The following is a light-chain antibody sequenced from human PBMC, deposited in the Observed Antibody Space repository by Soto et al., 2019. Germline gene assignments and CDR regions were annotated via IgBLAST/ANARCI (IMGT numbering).Light chain of an antibody. V-gene: IGKV3-11*01. CDR2: DAS. Sequence: EIVMTQSPGTLSVSPGESATLSCRASQSVSFNLAWYQQKPGQAPRLLIYDASNRATGIPPRFGGSGSGTDFTLTISSLEPEDFAVYYCQQRSNWPITFGQGTRLEIK. CDR1: QSVSFN. CDR3: QQRSNWPIT. J-gene: IGKJ5*01.